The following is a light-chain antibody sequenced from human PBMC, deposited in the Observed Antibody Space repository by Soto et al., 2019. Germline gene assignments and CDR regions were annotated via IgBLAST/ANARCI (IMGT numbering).Light chain of an antibody. CDR2: RNN. Sequence: QSVLTEPPSASGTPGQRVTISCSGSSSNIGSYYVYWYQQLPGTAPKLLIYRNNQRPSGVPDRFSGSKSGTSASLAISGLRSEDEADYYSAAWDDSLSGPVFGGGTKLTVL. V-gene: IGLV1-47*01. CDR1: SSNIGSYY. J-gene: IGLJ2*01. CDR3: AAWDDSLSGPV.